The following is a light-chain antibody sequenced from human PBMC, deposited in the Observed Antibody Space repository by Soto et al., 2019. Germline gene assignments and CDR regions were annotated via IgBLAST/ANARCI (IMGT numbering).Light chain of an antibody. CDR2: GAS. V-gene: IGKV3-15*01. J-gene: IGKJ1*01. Sequence: VMTQSPATLSVSLGEGSTLSCRASQSLRSSLAWYQQKPGQAPRLLIYGASTRATGIHARVSGRGSWTECTRTSSSLKSEDFAVYFCQQYNIWPQTVGQGTKVEIK. CDR3: QQYNIWPQT. CDR1: QSLRSS.